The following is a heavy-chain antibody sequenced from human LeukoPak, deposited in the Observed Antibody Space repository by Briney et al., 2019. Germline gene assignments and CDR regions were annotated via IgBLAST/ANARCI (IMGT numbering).Heavy chain of an antibody. D-gene: IGHD2-21*02. J-gene: IGHJ4*02. V-gene: IGHV4-34*01. CDR2: INHRGST. Sequence: SETLSLTCAVYGGSFSGYYWSRIRQPPGKGLEWIGEINHRGSTNYNPSLKSRVTISVDTSKNQFSLKLSSVTAADTAVYYCARAEHIVVVTRGLYFDYWGQGTLITVSS. CDR1: GGSFSGYY. CDR3: ARAEHIVVVTRGLYFDY.